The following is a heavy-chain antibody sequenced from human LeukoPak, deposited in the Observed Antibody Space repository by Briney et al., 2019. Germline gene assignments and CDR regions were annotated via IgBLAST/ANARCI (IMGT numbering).Heavy chain of an antibody. CDR1: GFTFTDYW. CDR3: ARDNWGPDH. Sequence: GGSLTLSCAASGFTFTDYWIHWIRQAPGTGLMWVSHITSDGGRTDYADSVRGRFTMTRDNAKNTVYLQMNSLRVDDTAVYYCARDNWGPDHWGQGTLATVSS. D-gene: IGHD7-27*01. J-gene: IGHJ4*02. V-gene: IGHV3-74*01. CDR2: ITSDGGRT.